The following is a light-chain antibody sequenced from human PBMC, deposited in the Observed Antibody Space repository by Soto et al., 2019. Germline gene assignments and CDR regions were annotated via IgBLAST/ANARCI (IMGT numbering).Light chain of an antibody. CDR2: EVT. J-gene: IGLJ2*01. CDR1: SSDIGGYNY. V-gene: IGLV2-14*01. CDR3: SSYTSSGTVI. Sequence: QSALTQPASVSGSPGQSITISCAGTSSDIGGYNYVSWYQMYPDKAPKLMIYEVTNRPSGVSNRFSGARSGNTASLTISGVQTEDEADYYCSSYTSSGTVIFGGGTKVTVL.